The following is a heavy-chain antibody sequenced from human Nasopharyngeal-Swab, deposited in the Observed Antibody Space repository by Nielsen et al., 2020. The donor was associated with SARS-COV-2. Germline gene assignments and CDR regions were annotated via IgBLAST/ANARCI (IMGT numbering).Heavy chain of an antibody. Sequence: GGSLRLSCTASGFTFRSYWMHWVRQAPGKGLVWVSRIHIDGSSTSYGDSVKGRFTISRDDAKNTLYLQMNNLRTEDTAVYDCAGKYSNGWYRFRGQGTLVTVSS. CDR3: AGKYSNGWYRF. CDR1: GFTFRSYW. CDR2: IHIDGSST. J-gene: IGHJ4*02. D-gene: IGHD6-19*01. V-gene: IGHV3-74*01.